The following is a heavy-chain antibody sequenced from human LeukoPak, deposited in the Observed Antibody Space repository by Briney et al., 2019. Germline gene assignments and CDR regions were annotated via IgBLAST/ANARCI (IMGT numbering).Heavy chain of an antibody. Sequence: SETLSLTCTVSGGSISTYYWTWIRQPPGKGLEWIGSIYYSGSTYYNSSLENRVTISIDTSKNHFSLRLRSLSAADTSVYYCAKRDDSGGNLVDLWGQGTLVTVSS. CDR2: IYYSGST. CDR1: GGSISTYY. CDR3: AKRDDSGGNLVDL. D-gene: IGHD3-22*01. J-gene: IGHJ4*02. V-gene: IGHV4-59*05.